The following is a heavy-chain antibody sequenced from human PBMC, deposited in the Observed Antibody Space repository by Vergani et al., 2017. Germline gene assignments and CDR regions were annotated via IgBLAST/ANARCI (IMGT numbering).Heavy chain of an antibody. CDR3: AGGRRTGTPTPLFDY. D-gene: IGHD1-7*01. CDR2: IYYSGST. J-gene: IGHJ4*02. CDR1: GGPISSGGYY. V-gene: IGHV4-31*03. Sequence: QVQLQESGPGLVKPSQTLSLTCTVPGGPISSGGYYWSWIRQHPGKGLEWIGYIYYSGSTYYNPSLKSRVTISVDTSTNQLSLKMSCLTAADAAVYYCAGGRRTGTPTPLFDYWGQGTLVTVSS.